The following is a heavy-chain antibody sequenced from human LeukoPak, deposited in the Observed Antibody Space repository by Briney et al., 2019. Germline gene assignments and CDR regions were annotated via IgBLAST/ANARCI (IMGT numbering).Heavy chain of an antibody. Sequence: SETLSLTCTVSGGSISSSSYYWGWIRQPPGKGLEWIGSIYYSGSTYYNPSLKSRVTISVDRSKNQFSLKLSSVTAADTAVYYCARDSLGAKGAFDYWGQGTLVTVSS. V-gene: IGHV4-39*07. J-gene: IGHJ4*02. CDR1: GGSISSSSYY. CDR2: IYYSGST. D-gene: IGHD4/OR15-4a*01. CDR3: ARDSLGAKGAFDY.